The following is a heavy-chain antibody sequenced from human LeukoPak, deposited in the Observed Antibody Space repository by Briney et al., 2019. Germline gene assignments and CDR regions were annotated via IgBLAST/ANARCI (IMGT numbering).Heavy chain of an antibody. CDR2: INQAGSEK. V-gene: IGHV3-7*02. J-gene: IGHJ4*02. Sequence: PGGSLRLSCAASGFTFSKYWMTWIRQALGKGLECVASINQAGSEKYYVDSVKGRFTISRDNAKNSLYLQMNSLRAEDTAVYYCARAVVVTASDYWGQGTLVTVSS. D-gene: IGHD2-21*02. CDR3: ARAVVVTASDY. CDR1: GFTFSKYW.